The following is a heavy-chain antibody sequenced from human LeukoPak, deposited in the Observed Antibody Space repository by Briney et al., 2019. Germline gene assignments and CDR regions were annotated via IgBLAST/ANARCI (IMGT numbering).Heavy chain of an antibody. V-gene: IGHV3-21*01. CDR1: GFTFSSYS. D-gene: IGHD5-24*01. CDR3: AREGDGYKNNDY. Sequence: PGGSLRLSCAASGFTFSSYSMNWVRQAPGKGLEWVSSTSSSSSYIYYADSVKGRFTISRDNAKNSLYLQMNSLRAEDTAVYYCAREGDGYKNNDYWGQGTLVTVSS. J-gene: IGHJ4*02. CDR2: TSSSSSYI.